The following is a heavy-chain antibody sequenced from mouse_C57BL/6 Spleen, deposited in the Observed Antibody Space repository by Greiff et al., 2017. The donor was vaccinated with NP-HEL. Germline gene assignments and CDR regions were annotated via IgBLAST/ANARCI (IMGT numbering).Heavy chain of an antibody. V-gene: IGHV5-6*02. J-gene: IGHJ4*01. CDR1: GFTFSSYG. Sequence: EVMLVESGGDLVKPGGSLKLSCAASGFTFSSYGMSWVRQTPDKRLEWVATISSGGSYTYYPDSVKGRFTISRDNAKNTLYLQMSSLKSEDTAMYYCASYDTTRAMDYWGQGTSVTVSS. CDR2: ISSGGSYT. D-gene: IGHD2-3*01. CDR3: ASYDTTRAMDY.